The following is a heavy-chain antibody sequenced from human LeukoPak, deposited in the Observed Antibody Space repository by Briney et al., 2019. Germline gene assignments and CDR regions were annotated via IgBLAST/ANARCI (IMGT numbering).Heavy chain of an antibody. CDR2: IKQDGSEK. CDR1: GFSFSSYW. J-gene: IGHJ4*02. Sequence: GGSLRLSCSASGFSFSSYWMSWVRQAPGKGLEGVANIKQDGSEKYYVDSVKGRFTISRDNAKNSLYLQMNSLRAEDTAVYFCARVPYNYGYYWGQGTLVTVSS. D-gene: IGHD5-18*01. CDR3: ARVPYNYGYY. V-gene: IGHV3-7*01.